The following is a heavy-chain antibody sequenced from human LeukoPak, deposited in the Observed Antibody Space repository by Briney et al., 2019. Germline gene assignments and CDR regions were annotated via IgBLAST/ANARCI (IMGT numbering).Heavy chain of an antibody. Sequence: GGSLRLSCAASGFTFTSYSMNWVRQASGKGLEWVSTISGGGGSTYYADSVKGRFTISRDNSKNTLYLQVNSLRAEDTAVYYCAKGGKWDVTPFDYWGQGTLVTVSS. CDR3: AKGGKWDVTPFDY. D-gene: IGHD1-26*01. J-gene: IGHJ4*02. V-gene: IGHV3-23*01. CDR2: ISGGGGST. CDR1: GFTFTSYS.